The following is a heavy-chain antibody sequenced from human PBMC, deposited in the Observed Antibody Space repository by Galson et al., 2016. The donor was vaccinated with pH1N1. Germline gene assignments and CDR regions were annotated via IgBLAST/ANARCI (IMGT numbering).Heavy chain of an antibody. CDR2: IYYSGST. Sequence: SETLSLTCTVSGGSISSSSYYWGWIRQPPGKGLEWIGSIYYSGSTYYNPSLKSRVTISVDTSRNQFSLKLSSVTAADTAVYYCARLARGERLFYFDYRGQGTLVTVSS. CDR1: GGSISSSSYY. V-gene: IGHV4-39*01. CDR3: ARLARGERLFYFDY. D-gene: IGHD1-26*01. J-gene: IGHJ4*02.